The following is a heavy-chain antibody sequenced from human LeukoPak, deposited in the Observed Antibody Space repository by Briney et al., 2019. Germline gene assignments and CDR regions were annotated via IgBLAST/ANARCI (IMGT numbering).Heavy chain of an antibody. V-gene: IGHV3-30-3*01. CDR1: GFTFSGYA. CDR2: ISFDGSNK. J-gene: IGHJ6*02. Sequence: GRSLRLSCAASGFTFSGYAVHWVRQAPGKRLEWVALISFDGSNKFYADSVKGRFTISRDNSKNTLYLQTDSVRPEDTAVYHCARDLYCSSTSCYASNYYYGMDVWGQGTTVTVSS. D-gene: IGHD2-2*01. CDR3: ARDLYCSSTSCYASNYYYGMDV.